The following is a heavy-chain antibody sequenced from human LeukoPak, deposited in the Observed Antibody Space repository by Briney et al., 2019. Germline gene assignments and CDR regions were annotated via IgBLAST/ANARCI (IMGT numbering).Heavy chain of an antibody. CDR2: FDPEDGET. Sequence: ASVKVSCKVSGYTLTELSTHWVRQAPGKGLEWMGGFDPEDGETIYAQKFQGRVTMTEDTSTDTAYMELSSLRSEDTAVYYCVADKGYYYGMDVWGQGTTVTVSS. CDR1: GYTLTELS. CDR3: VADKGYYYGMDV. J-gene: IGHJ6*02. V-gene: IGHV1-24*01.